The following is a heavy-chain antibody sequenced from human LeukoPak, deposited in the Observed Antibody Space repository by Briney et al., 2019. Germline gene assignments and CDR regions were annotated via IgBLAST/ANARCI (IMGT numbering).Heavy chain of an antibody. J-gene: IGHJ4*02. V-gene: IGHV1-18*01. D-gene: IGHD2-15*01. Sequence: ASVKVSCKASGYTFTSYGISWVRQAPGQGLEWMGWISAYNGNTNYAQKLQGRVTMTTDTSTSTAYMELRGLRSDDTAVYYCARVPDIVVVVAPIDYWGQGTLVTVSS. CDR2: ISAYNGNT. CDR3: ARVPDIVVVVAPIDY. CDR1: GYTFTSYG.